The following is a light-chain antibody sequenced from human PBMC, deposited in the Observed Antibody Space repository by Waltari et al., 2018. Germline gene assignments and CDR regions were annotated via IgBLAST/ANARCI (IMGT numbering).Light chain of an antibody. CDR3: TSYTSSSIFYV. J-gene: IGLJ1*01. Sequence: QSALTQPASVSGSPGQSITISSTGTSSDVGGYNYVSCYQQHPGKAPKLMIYDVSKRPSGVSNRFSGSKSGNTASLTISGLQAEDEADYYCTSYTSSSIFYVFGTGTKVSVL. CDR2: DVS. V-gene: IGLV2-14*03. CDR1: SSDVGGYNY.